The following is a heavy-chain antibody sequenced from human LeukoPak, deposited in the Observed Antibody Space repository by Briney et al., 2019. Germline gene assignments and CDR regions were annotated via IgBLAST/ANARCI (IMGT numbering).Heavy chain of an antibody. V-gene: IGHV4-59*08. D-gene: IGHD3-10*01. Sequence: PSETLSLTCTVSGGSISTYSWTWIRQPPGKGLEWIGYIHYRGSTNYNPSLKSRVTISVDTSKNQFSLKLTSVTAADTAVYYCARADITMVRGVIRDNWFDPWGQGTLVTVSS. CDR1: GGSISTYS. CDR2: IHYRGST. J-gene: IGHJ5*02. CDR3: ARADITMVRGVIRDNWFDP.